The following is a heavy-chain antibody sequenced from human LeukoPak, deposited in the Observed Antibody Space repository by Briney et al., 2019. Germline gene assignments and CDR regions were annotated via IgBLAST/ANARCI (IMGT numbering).Heavy chain of an antibody. CDR2: ISGRGDST. CDR3: AKDFDYYDSSGRDY. CDR1: GFTFTSYA. Sequence: GGSLRLSCVVPGFTFTSYAMNWVRQSPGKGLEWVSGISGRGDSTYYTDSVKGRFTISRDNSKNTVYLQMNSLRAEDTAVYFCAKDFDYYDSSGRDYWGQGTLVTVSS. V-gene: IGHV3-23*01. J-gene: IGHJ4*02. D-gene: IGHD3-22*01.